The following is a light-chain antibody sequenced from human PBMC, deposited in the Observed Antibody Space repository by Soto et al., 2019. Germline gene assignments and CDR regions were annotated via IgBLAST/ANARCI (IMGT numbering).Light chain of an antibody. J-gene: IGKJ1*01. CDR3: QQYDNYPWT. CDR2: KAS. V-gene: IGKV1-5*03. Sequence: DIQMTQSPSTLSASVGDRVSITCRASQSISAWLAWYQQRPGKAPKLLLYKASSLQSGVSSRFSGSGSGTEFTRTISSLQPDDSETYYCQQYDNYPWTFGQGTKLEIK. CDR1: QSISAW.